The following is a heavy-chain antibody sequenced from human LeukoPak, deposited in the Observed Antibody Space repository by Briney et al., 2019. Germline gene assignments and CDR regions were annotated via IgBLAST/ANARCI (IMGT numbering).Heavy chain of an antibody. CDR3: ARPLGGGSGSYLFDY. D-gene: IGHD3-10*01. CDR2: ICAYNGNT. V-gene: IGHV1-18*01. J-gene: IGHJ4*02. Sequence: GASVKVSCKASGYTFTSYGISWVRQAPGQGLEWMGWICAYNGNTNYAQKLQGRVTMTTDTSTSTAYMELRSLRSDDTAVYYCARPLGGGSGSYLFDYWGQGTLVTVSS. CDR1: GYTFTSYG.